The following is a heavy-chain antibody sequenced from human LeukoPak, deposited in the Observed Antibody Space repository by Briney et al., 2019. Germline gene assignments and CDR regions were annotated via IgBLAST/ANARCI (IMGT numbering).Heavy chain of an antibody. D-gene: IGHD1-7*01. V-gene: IGHV3-21*01. CDR1: GFTFSSYS. Sequence: GGSLRLSCAASGFTFSSYSMNWVRQAPGKGLEWVSCISSSSSYIYYADSVKGRFTISRDNAKNPLYLQMNGLRADDTATYYCARGATDTTRWFDPWGQGTLVTVSS. J-gene: IGHJ5*02. CDR2: ISSSSSYI. CDR3: ARGATDTTRWFDP.